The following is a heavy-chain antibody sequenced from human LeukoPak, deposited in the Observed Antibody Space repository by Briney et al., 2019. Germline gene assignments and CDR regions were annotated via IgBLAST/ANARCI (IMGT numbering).Heavy chain of an antibody. CDR3: ARDGVGFFDY. J-gene: IGHJ4*02. V-gene: IGHV3-48*02. CDR2: ISSSRSII. CDR1: GFTFSSYA. Sequence: SGGSLRLSCAASGFTFSSYAMSWVRQAPGKGLEWVSYISSSRSIIYYADSVKGRFTISRDNAENSLYLQMNSLRDEDTAVYYCARDGVGFFDYWGQGTLVTVSS. D-gene: IGHD2-8*01.